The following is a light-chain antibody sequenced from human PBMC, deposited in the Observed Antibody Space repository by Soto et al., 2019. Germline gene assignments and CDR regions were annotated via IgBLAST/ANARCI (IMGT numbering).Light chain of an antibody. CDR3: QHYNSYSEA. Sequence: DIQMTQSPSTPSVSVGDRVTITCRASQTISSWLAWYQQKPGKAPKLLIYKASTLKSGVPSRVSGSGSGTEVTLTISSLQPDDFATYYCQHYNSYSEAFGQGTKVDI. V-gene: IGKV1-5*03. J-gene: IGKJ1*01. CDR2: KAS. CDR1: QTISSW.